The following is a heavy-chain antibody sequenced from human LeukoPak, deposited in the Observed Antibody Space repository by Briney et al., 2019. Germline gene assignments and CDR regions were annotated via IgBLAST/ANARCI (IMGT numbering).Heavy chain of an antibody. Sequence: SETLSLTCAVYGGSFSGYYWSWIRQPPGKGLEWIGEINHSGSTNYNPSLKSRVAISVDTSKNQFSLKLSSVTAADTAVYYCARGQYIRIVVVPAAKSRCGMDVWGKGTTVTVSS. V-gene: IGHV4-34*01. J-gene: IGHJ6*04. CDR2: INHSGST. CDR1: GGSFSGYY. CDR3: ARGQYIRIVVVPAAKSRCGMDV. D-gene: IGHD2-2*01.